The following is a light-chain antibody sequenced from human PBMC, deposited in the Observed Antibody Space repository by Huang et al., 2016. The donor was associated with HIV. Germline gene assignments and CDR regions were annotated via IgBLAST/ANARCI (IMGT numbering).Light chain of an antibody. Sequence: EIVMTQSPATLSVSPGERATLSCRASQSVSTNLAWYHQKPGQAPRLLIYGAFIRATGIPARFSGSGSGTDFTLTISSLQSEDFAVYYGQQYNNWPPWTFGQGTKVEIK. CDR1: QSVSTN. V-gene: IGKV3-15*01. CDR3: QQYNNWPPWT. J-gene: IGKJ1*01. CDR2: GAF.